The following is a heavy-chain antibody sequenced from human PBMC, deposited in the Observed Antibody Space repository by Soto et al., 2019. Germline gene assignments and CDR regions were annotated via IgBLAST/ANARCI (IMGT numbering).Heavy chain of an antibody. J-gene: IGHJ4*02. D-gene: IGHD6-13*01. CDR3: ARGEQQLFTFDY. V-gene: IGHV3-33*01. CDR2: IWYDGSNK. CDR1: GFTFSSYG. Sequence: QVQLVESGGGVVQPGRPLRLSCAASGFTFSSYGMHWVRQAPGKGLEWVAVIWYDGSNKYYADSVKGRFTISRDNSKNTLYLQMNSLRAEDTAVYYCARGEQQLFTFDYWGQGTLVTVSS.